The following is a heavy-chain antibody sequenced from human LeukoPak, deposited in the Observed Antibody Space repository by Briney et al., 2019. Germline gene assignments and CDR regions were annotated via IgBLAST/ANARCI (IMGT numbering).Heavy chain of an antibody. D-gene: IGHD3-22*01. V-gene: IGHV4-31*03. Sequence: PSETLSLTCTVSGGSISSGGYYWSWIRQHPGKGLEWIGYIYYSGSTYYNPSLKSRVTISVDTSKNQFSLKLSSVTATDTAVYYCARVPFPYYYDSSGSTPHWFDPWGQGTLVTVSS. CDR2: IYYSGST. CDR1: GGSISSGGYY. J-gene: IGHJ5*02. CDR3: ARVPFPYYYDSSGSTPHWFDP.